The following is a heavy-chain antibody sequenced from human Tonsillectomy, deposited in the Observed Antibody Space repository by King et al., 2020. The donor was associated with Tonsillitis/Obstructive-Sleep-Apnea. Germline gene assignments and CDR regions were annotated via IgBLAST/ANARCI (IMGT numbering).Heavy chain of an antibody. CDR2: IYPGDSDT. V-gene: IGHV5-51*01. CDR3: ARLASQQQLVGKYYYYYYMDV. J-gene: IGHJ6*03. Sequence: QLVQSGAEVKKPGESLKISCKGSGYSFTSYWIGWVRQMPGKGLEWMGIIYPGDSDTRYSPSFQGQVTISADKSISTAYLQWSSLKASDTAMYYCARLASQQQLVGKYYYYYYMDVWGKGTTVTVSS. CDR1: GYSFTSYW. D-gene: IGHD6-13*01.